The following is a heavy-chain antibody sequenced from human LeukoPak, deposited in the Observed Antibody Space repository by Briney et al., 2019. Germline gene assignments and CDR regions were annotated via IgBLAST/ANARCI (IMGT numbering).Heavy chain of an antibody. CDR2: VSGSGSTT. D-gene: IGHD4-23*01. Sequence: PGGSLRLSCAASGFTFSTYGMNWVRQAPGKGLEWVSAVSGSGSTTYYARSVKGRFTVSRDYSKNTLYLQMNSLRVDDTAVYYCAKSLDYGGNRARLDFWGQGTLVTVSS. CDR1: GFTFSTYG. CDR3: AKSLDYGGNRARLDF. J-gene: IGHJ4*02. V-gene: IGHV3-23*01.